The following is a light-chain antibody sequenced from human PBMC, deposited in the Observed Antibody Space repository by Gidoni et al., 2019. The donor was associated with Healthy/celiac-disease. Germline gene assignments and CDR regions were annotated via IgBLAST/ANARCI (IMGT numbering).Light chain of an antibody. V-gene: IGKV3-11*01. J-gene: IGKJ4*01. CDR1: QSVSSY. Sequence: EIVFTQSPATLSLSPGERATLSCRASQSVSSYLAWYQQTPGQAPRLLIYDASNRATGIPARFSGSGSGTDFTLTISSLEPEDFAVYYCQQRSNLLTFGGGTKVEIK. CDR2: DAS. CDR3: QQRSNLLT.